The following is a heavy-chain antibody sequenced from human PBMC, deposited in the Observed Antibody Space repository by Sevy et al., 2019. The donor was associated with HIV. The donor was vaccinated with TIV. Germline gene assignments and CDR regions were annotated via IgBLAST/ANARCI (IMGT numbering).Heavy chain of an antibody. D-gene: IGHD3-10*01. V-gene: IGHV3-33*01. CDR1: GFTFSSYG. CDR2: IWYDGSNK. J-gene: IGHJ4*02. CDR3: TREGALYYYGSGSYFDY. Sequence: GWSLRLSCAASGFTFSSYGMHWVRQAPGKGLEWVAVIWYDGSNKYYADSVKGRFTISRDNSKNTLYLQMNSLRAEDTAVYYCTREGALYYYGSGSYFDYWGQGTLVTVSS.